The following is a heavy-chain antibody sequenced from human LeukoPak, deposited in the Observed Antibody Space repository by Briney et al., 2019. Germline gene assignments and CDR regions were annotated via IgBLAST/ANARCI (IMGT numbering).Heavy chain of an antibody. V-gene: IGHV3-9*01. CDR3: AKDIGGSYYEGTDY. CDR1: GFTFDDYA. D-gene: IGHD1-26*01. J-gene: IGHJ4*02. CDR2: ISWNSGSI. Sequence: GGSLRLSCAASGFTFDDYAMHWFRQAPGKGLEWVSGISWNSGSIGYADSVKGRFTISRDNAKDSLYLQMNSLRAEDTALYYCAKDIGGSYYEGTDYWGQGTLVTVSS.